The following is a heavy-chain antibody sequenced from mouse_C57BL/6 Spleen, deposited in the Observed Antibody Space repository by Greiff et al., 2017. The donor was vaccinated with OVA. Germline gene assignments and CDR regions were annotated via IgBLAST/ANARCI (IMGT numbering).Heavy chain of an antibody. Sequence: EVMLLESGGGLVRPGASLKLSCAASGFTFSDYGMTWVRQAPEKGLEWVAYISRGSSTIYYTDTVKGRYTMSRDNAKNTLCMQMTRLRSEDTAMYYCARAVGGDFDVWGTGTTVTVSS. J-gene: IGHJ1*03. V-gene: IGHV5-17*01. CDR2: ISRGSSTI. CDR1: GFTFSDYG. CDR3: ARAVGGDFDV. D-gene: IGHD3-3*01.